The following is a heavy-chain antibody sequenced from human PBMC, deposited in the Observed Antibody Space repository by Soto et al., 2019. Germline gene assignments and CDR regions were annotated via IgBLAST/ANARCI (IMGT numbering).Heavy chain of an antibody. V-gene: IGHV5-51*01. J-gene: IGHJ6*02. Sequence: GEPLRIWWRGCGCSFRSQGGGCVRQTPGKCLAWMGSIYPAGSDTRYPPSFQGQVTISADKSITTAYLEWSRLKSSYSARYYCARIPHSTTSYYDPTYGMDVSGQGTTVPVSS. CDR3: ARIPHSTTSYYDPTYGMDV. CDR2: IYPAGSDT. D-gene: IGHD3-10*01. CDR1: GCSFRSQG.